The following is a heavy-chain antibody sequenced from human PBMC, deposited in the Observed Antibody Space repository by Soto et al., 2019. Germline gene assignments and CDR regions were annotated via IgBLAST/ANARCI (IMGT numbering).Heavy chain of an antibody. V-gene: IGHV4-34*01. D-gene: IGHD2-21*02. CDR1: GGSFSGYY. CDR2: INHSGST. J-gene: IGHJ6*02. CDR3: ARDLWGYCGTDCYPLDV. Sequence: PSETLSLTCAVFGGSFSGYYWNWIRQPPGKGLGWIGEINHSGSTNYNPSLKSRVTISVDMSQNQFSLNLNYVTAADTAVYYCARDLWGYCGTDCYPLDVWGQGTTVTVSS.